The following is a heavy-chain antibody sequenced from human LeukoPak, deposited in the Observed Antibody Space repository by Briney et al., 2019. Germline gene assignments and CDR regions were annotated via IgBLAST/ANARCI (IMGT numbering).Heavy chain of an antibody. CDR2: IYPSGIT. CDR1: GGSLSTYH. J-gene: IGHJ4*02. V-gene: IGHV4-4*07. CDR3: ARLQSGLGYFDS. Sequence: SSETLSLTCTVSGGSLSTYHWIWIRQPAGKGLEWIGRIYPSGITNYNPSPKSRVTMSVDTSKNQFSLRLTSVTAADTAVYYCARLQSGLGYFDSWGQGILVTVSS.